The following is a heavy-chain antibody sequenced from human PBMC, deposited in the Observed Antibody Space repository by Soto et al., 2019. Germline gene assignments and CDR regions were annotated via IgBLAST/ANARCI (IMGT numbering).Heavy chain of an antibody. J-gene: IGHJ2*01. V-gene: IGHV3-7*01. CDR2: IRQDGSET. CDR1: GFIFSSYW. CDR3: ARVVRVSSWRYWYYDL. Sequence: EVQLVESGGTLVQPGGSLRLSCEASGFIFSSYWMSWVRQAPGKGLAWVANIRQDGSETYYVDSVKGLFTISRDDTNNSLFLQMDNLRADDTALYYCARVVRVSSWRYWYYDLWGHGTRLTVSS. D-gene: IGHD2-2*01.